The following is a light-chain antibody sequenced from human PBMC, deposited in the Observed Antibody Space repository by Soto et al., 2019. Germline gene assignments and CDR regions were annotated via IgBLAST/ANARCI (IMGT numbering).Light chain of an antibody. Sequence: EIVLTQSPGTLSLSPGERATLSCRASQSVSGSSLAWYQQKPGQAPRLLIYDASRRATGIPARFSGSGPGTDFTLSISNLEPEDFVVYYCQQRSDLPLTFGGGTEVEIK. CDR2: DAS. CDR3: QQRSDLPLT. CDR1: QSVSGSS. V-gene: IGKV3D-20*02. J-gene: IGKJ4*01.